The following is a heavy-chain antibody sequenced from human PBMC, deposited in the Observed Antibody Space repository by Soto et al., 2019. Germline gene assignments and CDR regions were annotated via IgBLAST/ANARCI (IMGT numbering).Heavy chain of an antibody. D-gene: IGHD2-2*01. CDR1: GYTFTSYA. CDR2: INAGNGNT. V-gene: IGHV1-3*01. Sequence: ASVKVSCKASGYTFTSYAMHWVRQAPGQRLEWMGWINAGNGNTKYSRKFQGRVTITRDTSAGTAYMELSSLRSEETAVYYCAVGREGCSSTSCYAKEGEYFQHWGQGTLVTVSS. CDR3: AVGREGCSSTSCYAKEGEYFQH. J-gene: IGHJ1*01.